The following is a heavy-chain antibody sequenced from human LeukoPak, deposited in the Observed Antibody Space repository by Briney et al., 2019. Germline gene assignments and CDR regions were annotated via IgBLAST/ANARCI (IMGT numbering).Heavy chain of an antibody. J-gene: IGHJ4*02. Sequence: SETLSLTCTVSGYSISSGYYWGWIRQPPGKGLEWIGSIYHSGSTYYNPSLKSRVTISVDTSKNQFSLKLSSVTAADTVVYYCAREIVGATTTSGSDYWGQGTLVTVSS. D-gene: IGHD1-26*01. V-gene: IGHV4-38-2*02. CDR3: AREIVGATTTSGSDY. CDR2: IYHSGST. CDR1: GYSISSGYY.